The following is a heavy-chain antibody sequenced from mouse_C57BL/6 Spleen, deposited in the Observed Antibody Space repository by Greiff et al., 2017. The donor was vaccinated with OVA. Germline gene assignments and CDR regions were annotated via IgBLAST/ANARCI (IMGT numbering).Heavy chain of an antibody. CDR1: GFSFNTYA. V-gene: IGHV10-1*01. Sequence: DAGGGLVQPKGSLKLSCAASGFSFNTYAMNWVRQAPGKGLEWVARIRSKCNNHATYYADSVKDRFTISRDDSESMLYLQMNNLRTEDTAMYYWVRQLGDYAMDYWGQGTSVTVSS. CDR2: IRSKCNNHAT. D-gene: IGHD3-3*01. CDR3: VRQLGDYAMDY. J-gene: IGHJ4*01.